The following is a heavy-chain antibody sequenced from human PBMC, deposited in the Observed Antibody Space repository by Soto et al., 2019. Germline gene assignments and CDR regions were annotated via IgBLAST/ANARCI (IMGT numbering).Heavy chain of an antibody. J-gene: IGHJ3*02. CDR3: AREAGDCSRTSCYRRAFDT. V-gene: IGHV3-74*03. CDR1: GFTFSGHW. Sequence: EVQLVESGGDLVQPGGSLRLSCAASGFTFSGHWMHWVRQVPGKGLEWVSRINTDGATLTYADSVKGRFTISRDNAKNTLYLQMGALRAEDTALYYCAREAGDCSRTSCYRRAFDTWGQGTTVTVSS. D-gene: IGHD2-2*01. CDR2: INTDGATL.